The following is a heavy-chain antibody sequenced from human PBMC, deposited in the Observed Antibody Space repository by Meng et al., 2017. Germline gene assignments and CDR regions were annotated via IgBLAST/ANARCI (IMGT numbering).Heavy chain of an antibody. CDR2: IYTRGST. D-gene: IGHD2-2*01. Sequence: SETLSLTCTVSGGSVSSYYWSWIRQPAGKGLEWVGRIYTRGSTNYNPSLKSRVTMSVDTSKNQFSLKLSSVTAADTAVYYCARDGGYAVPAVTDAFEIWGQGTMVTVSS. V-gene: IGHV4-4*07. CDR3: ARDGGYAVPAVTDAFEI. J-gene: IGHJ3*02. CDR1: GGSVSSYY.